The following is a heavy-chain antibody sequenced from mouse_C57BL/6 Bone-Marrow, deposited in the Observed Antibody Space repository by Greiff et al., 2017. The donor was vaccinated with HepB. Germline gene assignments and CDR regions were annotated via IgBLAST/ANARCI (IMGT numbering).Heavy chain of an antibody. Sequence: VQLQQSGPELVKPGASVKISCKASGYSFTGYYMNWVKQSPEKSLEWIGEINPSTGGTTYNQKFKAKATLTVDKSSSTAYMQLKSLTSEDSAVYYCARETDSSGYDYAMDYWGQGTSVTVSS. V-gene: IGHV1-42*01. CDR1: GYSFTGYY. D-gene: IGHD3-2*02. CDR2: INPSTGGT. CDR3: ARETDSSGYDYAMDY. J-gene: IGHJ4*01.